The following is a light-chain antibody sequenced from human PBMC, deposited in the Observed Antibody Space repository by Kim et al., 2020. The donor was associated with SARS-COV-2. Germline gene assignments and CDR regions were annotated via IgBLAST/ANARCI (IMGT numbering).Light chain of an antibody. J-gene: IGLJ2*01. CDR2: DNN. CDR3: GTWDSSLSTVV. CDR1: SSNIGNNY. V-gene: IGLV1-51*01. Sequence: GQKVTISCSGSSSNIGNNYVSWYQQLPGTAPKLPIYDNNKRPSGIPDRFSGSESGTSATLGITGLQTGDEADYYCGTWDSSLSTVVFGGGTKVTVL.